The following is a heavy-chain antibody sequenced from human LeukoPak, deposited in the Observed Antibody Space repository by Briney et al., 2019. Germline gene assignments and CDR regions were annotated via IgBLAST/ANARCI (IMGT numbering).Heavy chain of an antibody. CDR3: ARILTGYPDDAFDI. V-gene: IGHV1-3*01. CDR2: INAGNGNT. CDR1: GYTFTSYA. D-gene: IGHD3-9*01. J-gene: IGHJ3*02. Sequence: GASVKVSCKASGYTFTSYAMHWVRQAPGQRLEWMGWINAGNGNTKYSQKFQGRVTITRDTSPGTAYMELSSLRSEDTAVYYCARILTGYPDDAFDIWGQGTMVTVSS.